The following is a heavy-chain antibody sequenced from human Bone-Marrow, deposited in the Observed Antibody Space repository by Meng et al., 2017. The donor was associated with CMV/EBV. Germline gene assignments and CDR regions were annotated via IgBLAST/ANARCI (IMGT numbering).Heavy chain of an antibody. CDR1: GFTFSSYW. V-gene: IGHV3-7*01. CDR3: TKDWFDP. J-gene: IGHJ5*02. Sequence: GESLKISCAASGFTFSSYWMSWVRQAPGKGLEWVANIKQDGSEKYYVDSVKGRFTISRDNAKNSLYLQMNSLRAEDTAVYYCTKDWFDPWGQGTLVTVSS. CDR2: IKQDGSEK.